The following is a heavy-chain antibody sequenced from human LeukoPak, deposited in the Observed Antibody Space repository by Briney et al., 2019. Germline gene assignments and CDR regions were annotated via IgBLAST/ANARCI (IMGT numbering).Heavy chain of an antibody. Sequence: SETLSLTCSVSGGSISGAYYWGWIRQPPGKGLEWIGSIYYSGSTYYNPSLKSRVTISVDTSKNQFSLKLSSVTAADTAVYYCARNSLGSIAAPKFDPWGQGTLVTVSS. V-gene: IGHV4-39*01. CDR2: IYYSGST. CDR3: ARNSLGSIAAPKFDP. J-gene: IGHJ5*02. D-gene: IGHD6-6*01. CDR1: GGSISGAYY.